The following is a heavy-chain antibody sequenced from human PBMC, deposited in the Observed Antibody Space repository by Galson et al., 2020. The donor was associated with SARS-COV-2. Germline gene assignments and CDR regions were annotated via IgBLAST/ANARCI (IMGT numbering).Heavy chain of an antibody. V-gene: IGHV3-7*01. CDR2: IKQDGSEK. CDR1: GFTFSSYW. CDR3: ARDQMVRGVSTYYYYGMDV. D-gene: IGHD3-10*01. J-gene: IGHJ6*04. Sequence: QLGESLKISCAASGFTFSSYWMSWVRQAPGKGLEWVANIKQDGSEKYYVDSVKGRFTISRDNAKNSLYLQMNSLRAEDTAVYYCARDQMVRGVSTYYYYGMDVWGKGTTVTVSS.